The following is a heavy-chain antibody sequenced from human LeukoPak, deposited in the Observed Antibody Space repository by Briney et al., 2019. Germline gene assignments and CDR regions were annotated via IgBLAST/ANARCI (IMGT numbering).Heavy chain of an antibody. CDR2: IIPIFGTA. CDR3: ARGYGYCSGGSCYSEYFQH. V-gene: IGHV1-69*13. Sequence: ASVTVSCKASGGTFSIYAISWVRQAPGQGLEWMGGIIPIFGTANYAQKFQGRVTITADESTSTAYMELSSLRSEDTAVYYCARGYGYCSGGSCYSEYFQHWGQGTLVTVSS. J-gene: IGHJ1*01. CDR1: GGTFSIYA. D-gene: IGHD2-15*01.